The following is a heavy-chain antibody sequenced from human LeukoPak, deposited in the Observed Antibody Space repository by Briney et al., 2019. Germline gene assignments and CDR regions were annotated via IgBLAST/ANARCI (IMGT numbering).Heavy chain of an antibody. D-gene: IGHD5-24*01. CDR2: INPNSGGT. V-gene: IGHV1-2*06. J-gene: IGHJ4*02. CDR3: AKGGDGYNAGSDY. Sequence: GASVKVSCKASGYTFTGYYMHWVRQAPGQGLEWMGRINPNSGGTNYAQKFQGRVTMTRDTSISTAYMELSSLRSEDTAVYYCAKGGDGYNAGSDYWGQGTLVTVSS. CDR1: GYTFTGYY.